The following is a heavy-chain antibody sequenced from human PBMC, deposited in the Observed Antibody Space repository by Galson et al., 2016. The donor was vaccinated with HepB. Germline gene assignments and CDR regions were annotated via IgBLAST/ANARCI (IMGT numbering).Heavy chain of an antibody. D-gene: IGHD3-10*01. CDR2: IIPIFGIA. J-gene: IGHJ6*02. CDR3: ARSGALGVGELLSDYYYYGMDV. Sequence: SVKVSCKASGYTFTNYGISWVRQAPGLGLEWMGGIIPIFGIANYAQKFQDRVTITADESTNTAYMELSSLRSEDTAVYYCARSGALGVGELLSDYYYYGMDVWGQGTTVTVSS. CDR1: GYTFTNYG. V-gene: IGHV1-69*13.